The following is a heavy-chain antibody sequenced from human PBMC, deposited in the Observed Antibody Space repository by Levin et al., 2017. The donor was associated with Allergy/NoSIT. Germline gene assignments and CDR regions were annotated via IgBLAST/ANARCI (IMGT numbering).Heavy chain of an antibody. V-gene: IGHV1-18*01. D-gene: IGHD2-2*01. CDR2: ISAYNGNT. Sequence: ASVKVSCKASGYTFTSYGISWVRQAPGQGLEWMGWISAYNGNTNYAQKLQGRVTMTTDTSTSTAYMELRSLRSDDTAVYYCARAGADCSSTSCKYWYFDLWGRGTLVTVSS. CDR3: ARAGADCSSTSCKYWYFDL. J-gene: IGHJ2*01. CDR1: GYTFTSYG.